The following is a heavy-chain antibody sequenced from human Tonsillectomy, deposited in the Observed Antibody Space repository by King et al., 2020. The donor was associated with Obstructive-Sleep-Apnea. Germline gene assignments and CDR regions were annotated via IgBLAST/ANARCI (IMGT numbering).Heavy chain of an antibody. CDR2: INHSGST. V-gene: IGHV4-34*01. CDR3: ARGYYYGSGSYNYYGMDV. CDR1: GGSFSGYY. Sequence: VQLQQWGAGLLKPSEALSLTCAVYGGSFSGYYWRWIRQPPGKGLEWIGEINHSGSTNYNPSLKSRVTISVDTSKNQFSLRRSSVTAAETAVYYCARGYYYGSGSYNYYGMDVWGQGTTVTVSS. J-gene: IGHJ6*02. D-gene: IGHD3-10*01.